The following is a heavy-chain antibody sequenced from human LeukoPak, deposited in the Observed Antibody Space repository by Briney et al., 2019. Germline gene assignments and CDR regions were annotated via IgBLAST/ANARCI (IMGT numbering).Heavy chain of an antibody. J-gene: IGHJ3*02. D-gene: IGHD6-19*01. CDR3: ATGAPSRRGIAVAGTETSHAFDI. CDR2: FDPEDGET. Sequence: ASVKVSCKVSGYTLTGLSMNWVRQAPGKGLEWMGGFDPEDGETIYAQKFQGRVTMTEDTSTDTAYMELSSLRSEDTAVYYCATGAPSRRGIAVAGTETSHAFDIWGQGTMVTVSS. CDR1: GYTLTGLS. V-gene: IGHV1-24*01.